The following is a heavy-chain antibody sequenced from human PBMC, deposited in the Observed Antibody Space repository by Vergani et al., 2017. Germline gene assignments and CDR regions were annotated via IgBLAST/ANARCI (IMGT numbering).Heavy chain of an antibody. CDR2: INAGNGNT. Sequence: QVQLVQSGAEVKKPGASVKVSCKASGYTFTSYAMHWVRQAPGQRLEWMGWINAGNGNTKYSQKFQGRVTITRDTYASTAYMELSSLRSEDTAVYYCAGGYFIVGAPWVCFDPWGQGTLVTVSS. CDR3: AGGYFIVGAPWVCFDP. V-gene: IGHV1-3*01. D-gene: IGHD1-26*01. J-gene: IGHJ5*02. CDR1: GYTFTSYA.